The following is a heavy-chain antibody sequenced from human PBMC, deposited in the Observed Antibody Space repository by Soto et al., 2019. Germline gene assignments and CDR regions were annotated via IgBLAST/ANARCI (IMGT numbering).Heavy chain of an antibody. Sequence: LSLTSTVSGGFISGGHLFWSLIRQTPGKGLVWIGYIYYSGITYYNPSLKNRVTITVDTTKNQCSLKLSSVTATDTAVYYWARDSRSYYDDSSGYYKVPYGMDVWGQGTTVTVSS. V-gene: IGHV4-30-4*01. CDR1: GGFISGGHLF. D-gene: IGHD3-22*01. J-gene: IGHJ6*02. CDR3: ARDSRSYYDDSSGYYKVPYGMDV. CDR2: IYYSGIT.